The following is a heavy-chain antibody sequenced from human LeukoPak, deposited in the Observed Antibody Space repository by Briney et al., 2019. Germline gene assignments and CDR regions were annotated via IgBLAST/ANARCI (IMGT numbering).Heavy chain of an antibody. CDR1: GFTFDEYA. Sequence: GGSLRLSCAASGFTFDEYAMHWVRQAPGKGLVWVSRINREGSSTSYADSVKGRFTISRDNAKNTLYLQMNSLRAEDTAVYYCASRDQSCSGDTCYPIDYWGQGTQVTVSS. CDR3: ASRDQSCSGDTCYPIDY. D-gene: IGHD2-15*01. J-gene: IGHJ4*02. CDR2: INREGSST. V-gene: IGHV3-74*01.